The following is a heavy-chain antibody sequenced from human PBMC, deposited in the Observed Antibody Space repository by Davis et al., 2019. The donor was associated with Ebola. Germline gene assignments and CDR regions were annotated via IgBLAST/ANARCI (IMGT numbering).Heavy chain of an antibody. CDR2: IYYSGST. CDR3: FTDSMVRGVIY. V-gene: IGHV4-31*09. J-gene: IGHJ4*02. CDR1: GGPISSGGYY. Sequence: SETLSLTCTVSGGPISSGGYYWSWIRQHPGKGLEWIGYIYYSGSTYYNPSLKSRVTISVDTSKNQFSLKLSSVTAADTAVYYCFTDSMVRGVIYWGQGTLVTVSS. D-gene: IGHD3-10*01.